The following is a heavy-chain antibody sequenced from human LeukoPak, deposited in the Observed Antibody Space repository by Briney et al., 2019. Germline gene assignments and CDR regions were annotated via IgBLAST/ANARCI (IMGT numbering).Heavy chain of an antibody. CDR2: LFKDDVT. CDR3: ARDGGFGGPGGDNWFDS. V-gene: IGHV3-66*01. J-gene: IGHJ5*01. Sequence: GGSLRLSCTAPGVTVRSSYMSWVRQVPGKGLEWVSFLFKDDVTYHADSVKGRFAISRDTSKNMLYLQMNNLRAEDTAVYYCARDGGFGGPGGDNWFDSWGQGTLVTVSS. D-gene: IGHD3-16*01. CDR1: GVTVRSSY.